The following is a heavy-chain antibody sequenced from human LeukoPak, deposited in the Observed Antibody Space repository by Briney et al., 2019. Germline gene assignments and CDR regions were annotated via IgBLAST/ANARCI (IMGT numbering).Heavy chain of an antibody. Sequence: SETLSLTCAVYGGSFSGYYWSWIRQPPGKGLEWIGEINHSGSTNYNPSLKSRVTISVDTSKNQFSLKLSSVTAADTAVYYCARGRFLYSGSCHDYWGQGTLVTVSS. D-gene: IGHD2-15*01. J-gene: IGHJ4*02. CDR2: INHSGST. V-gene: IGHV4-34*01. CDR1: GGSFSGYY. CDR3: ARGRFLYSGSCHDY.